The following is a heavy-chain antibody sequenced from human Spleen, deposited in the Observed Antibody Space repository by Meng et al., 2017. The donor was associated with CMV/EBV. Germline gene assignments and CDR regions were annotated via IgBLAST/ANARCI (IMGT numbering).Heavy chain of an antibody. CDR3: ARIERRRILKYCGSDCSTTDY. V-gene: IGHV4-4*02. J-gene: IGHJ4*02. Sequence: QVQLQESGPGLVKPSGTLSLTCAVSGGPISSLNLWTWVRQVPGKGLEWSGEIYQSGSTNYNPSLKSRVTISVDKFKNQFSLKLGSVTAADTAVYYCARIERRRILKYCGSDCSTTDYWGQGTLVTVSS. CDR1: GGPISSLNL. CDR2: IYQSGST. D-gene: IGHD2-21*02.